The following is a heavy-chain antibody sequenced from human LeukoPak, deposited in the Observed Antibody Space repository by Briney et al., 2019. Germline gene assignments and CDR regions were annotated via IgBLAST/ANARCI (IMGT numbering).Heavy chain of an antibody. V-gene: IGHV4-59*01. Sequence: PSETLSLTCTVSGDSISIFFWSCTPPPPGKALVGFGYIYYTGNTNYKPSLKSRVTMSVDTSTNQFSLRLRSVTAADTAVYYCARGRVAYSAYYFDYWGRGTLVTVSS. CDR1: GDSISIFF. J-gene: IGHJ4*02. D-gene: IGHD2-15*01. CDR2: IYYTGNT. CDR3: ARGRVAYSAYYFDY.